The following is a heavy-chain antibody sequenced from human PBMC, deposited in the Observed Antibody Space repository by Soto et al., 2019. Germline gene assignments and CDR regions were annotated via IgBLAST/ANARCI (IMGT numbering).Heavy chain of an antibody. Sequence: SETLSLTCTVSGGSISRYYWSWIRQPPGKGLEWIGYIYYSGSTYYNPSLKSRVTISVDTSKNQFSLKLSSVTAADTAVYYCARRGYSYGYHYYYCMDVWGQGTTVTVSS. D-gene: IGHD5-18*01. J-gene: IGHJ6*02. CDR2: IYYSGST. V-gene: IGHV4-59*12. CDR1: GGSISRYY. CDR3: ARRGYSYGYHYYYCMDV.